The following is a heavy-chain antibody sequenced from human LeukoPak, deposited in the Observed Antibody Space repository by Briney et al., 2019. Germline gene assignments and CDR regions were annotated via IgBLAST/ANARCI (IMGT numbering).Heavy chain of an antibody. V-gene: IGHV4-38-2*02. CDR1: GYSISSGYY. J-gene: IGHJ6*03. Sequence: PSETLSLTCTVSGYSISSGYYWGWIRQPPGKGLEWIGSIYHSGSTYYNPSLKSRVTISVDTSKNQFSLKLSSVTAADTAVYYCAREEDGYNSNYYYMDVWGKGTTVTISS. D-gene: IGHD5-24*01. CDR2: IYHSGST. CDR3: AREEDGYNSNYYYMDV.